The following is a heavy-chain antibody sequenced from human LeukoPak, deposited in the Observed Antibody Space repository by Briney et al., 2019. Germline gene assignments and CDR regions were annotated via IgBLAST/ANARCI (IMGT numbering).Heavy chain of an antibody. Sequence: ASVKVSCKASGGTFSSYAISWVRQAPGQGLEWMGGIIPIFGTANYAQKFQGRVTITADESTSTAYMELSSLRSEDTAVYYCASRVSGYSSSWLGDAFDIWGQGTMVTVSS. CDR3: ASRVSGYSSSWLGDAFDI. CDR1: GGTFSSYA. D-gene: IGHD6-13*01. V-gene: IGHV1-69*13. J-gene: IGHJ3*02. CDR2: IIPIFGTA.